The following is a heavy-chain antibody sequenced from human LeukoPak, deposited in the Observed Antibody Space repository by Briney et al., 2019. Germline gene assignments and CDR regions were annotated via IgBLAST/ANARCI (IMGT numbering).Heavy chain of an antibody. J-gene: IGHJ6*02. D-gene: IGHD2-2*01. CDR3: ARGTNCSSTSCSRYYYYYYGMDV. CDR2: TYYRSKWYN. CDR1: GDSVSSNSAA. Sequence: SQTLSLTCAISGDSVSSNSAAWNWLRQSPSRGLEWLGRTYYRSKWYNDYAVSVKSRITINPDTSKNQFSLQLNSVTPEDTAVYYCARGTNCSSTSCSRYYYYYYGMDVWGQGTTVTVSS. V-gene: IGHV6-1*01.